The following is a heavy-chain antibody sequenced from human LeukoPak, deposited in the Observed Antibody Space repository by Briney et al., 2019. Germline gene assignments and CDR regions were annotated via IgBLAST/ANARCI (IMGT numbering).Heavy chain of an antibody. CDR1: GFAFTDAW. CDR2: IKSKTDGGTT. V-gene: IGHV3-15*01. Sequence: MTGGSLRLSCAASGFAFTDAWMSWVRQAPGRGLEWVGRIKSKTDGGTTDHAAPVKGRFTISRDDLKKTLYLQMNSLKTEDTAVCYCTTERTDAFDIWGQGTMVTVSS. CDR3: TTERTDAFDI. J-gene: IGHJ3*02.